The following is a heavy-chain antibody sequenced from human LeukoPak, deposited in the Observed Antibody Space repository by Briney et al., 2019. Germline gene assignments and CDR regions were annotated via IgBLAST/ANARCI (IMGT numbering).Heavy chain of an antibody. D-gene: IGHD3-22*01. J-gene: IGHJ4*02. CDR1: GYTFTTYA. V-gene: IGHV7-4-1*02. CDR3: ARGPLYYYDSSGPFDY. Sequence: ASVKVSCKASGYTFTTYAMNWVRQAPGQGLEWMGWINTNTGNPTYAQGFTVRFFFSLDTSVSTAYLQISSLNAEDTAVYYCARGPLYYYDSSGPFDYWGQGTQVTVSS. CDR2: INTNTGNP.